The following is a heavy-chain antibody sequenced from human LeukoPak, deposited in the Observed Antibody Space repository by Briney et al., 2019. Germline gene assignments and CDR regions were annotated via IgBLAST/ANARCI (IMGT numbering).Heavy chain of an antibody. V-gene: IGHV3-74*01. CDR2: SNSDGKIT. CDR3: ARDHHDFWSGYPNY. CDR1: GFTLGRFW. Sequence: GGSLRLSCAASGFTLGRFWMHWFRQAPGTALVWVARSNSDGKITDYADSVRGRFTTSRDNTKNTMYLQMSSLRAEDTGVYYCARDHHDFWSGYPNYWGQGTLVIVSS. D-gene: IGHD3-3*01. J-gene: IGHJ4*02.